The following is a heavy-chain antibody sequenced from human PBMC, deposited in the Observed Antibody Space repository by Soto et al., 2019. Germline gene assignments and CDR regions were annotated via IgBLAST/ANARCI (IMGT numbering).Heavy chain of an antibody. CDR3: ASTDPGFGEFGDDR. CDR1: GYSFAGYW. Sequence: PGESLKISCKGSGYSFAGYWIGWVRQMPGKGLDWMGVIYPGDSDTRYSPSFQGHVTISADKSISTAYLQWSSLKASDTAMYYCASTDPGFGEFGDDRWGQGTLVTVSS. V-gene: IGHV5-51*01. J-gene: IGHJ4*02. CDR2: IYPGDSDT. D-gene: IGHD3-10*01.